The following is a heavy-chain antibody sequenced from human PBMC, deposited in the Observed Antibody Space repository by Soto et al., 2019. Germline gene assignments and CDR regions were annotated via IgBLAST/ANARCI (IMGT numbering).Heavy chain of an antibody. CDR3: ARDQGQYYLDY. J-gene: IGHJ4*02. CDR1: GFTVSSNY. CDR2: IYTSGST. V-gene: IGHV3-53*04. Sequence: GGSLRLSCAASGFTVSSNYVSWVRQAPGKGLEWVSLIYTSGSTYYADSVKGRFTVSRHNSKNTLYLQMDSLRAEDTAVYYCARDQGQYYLDYWGQGTLVTVS. D-gene: IGHD4-4*01.